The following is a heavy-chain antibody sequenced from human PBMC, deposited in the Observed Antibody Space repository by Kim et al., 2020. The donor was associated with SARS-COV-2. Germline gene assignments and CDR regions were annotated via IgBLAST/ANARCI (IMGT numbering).Heavy chain of an antibody. D-gene: IGHD3-10*01. CDR2: IIPIFGTA. V-gene: IGHV1-69*13. Sequence: SVKVSCKASGGTFSSYAISWVRQAPGQGLEWMGGIIPIFGTANYAQKFQGRVTITADESTSTDYMELSSLRSEDTAVYYCAREGRITMVRGVIITWGYFDYWGQGTLVTVSS. CDR3: AREGRITMVRGVIITWGYFDY. J-gene: IGHJ4*02. CDR1: GGTFSSYA.